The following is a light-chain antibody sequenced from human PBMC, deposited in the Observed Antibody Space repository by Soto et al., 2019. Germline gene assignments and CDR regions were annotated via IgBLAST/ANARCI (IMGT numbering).Light chain of an antibody. V-gene: IGLV2-23*02. CDR3: CSYAGSNTHV. CDR1: SSDVGSYNL. Sequence: QSLLTQPASVSGSPGQSITISCTGSSSDVGSYNLVSWYQQHPGKAPKLMIYEVTKRPSGFSNRFSGSKSGNTASLTISGLQAEDEADYYCCSYAGSNTHVFGTGTKVTVL. J-gene: IGLJ1*01. CDR2: EVT.